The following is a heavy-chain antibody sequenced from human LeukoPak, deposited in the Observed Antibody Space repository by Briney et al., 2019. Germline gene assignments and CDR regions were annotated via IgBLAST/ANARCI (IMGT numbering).Heavy chain of an antibody. V-gene: IGHV1-2*02. D-gene: IGHD4-17*01. CDR2: INPNTGGA. J-gene: IGHJ4*02. CDR1: GYTFTGYH. CDR3: ARTTSLTASGYDY. Sequence: GASVKVSCKASGYTFTGYHIHWVRQAPGQVLEWMGSINPNTGGANYAQRFRGRVPMTRDPSISTVYVEVTGLTSDDTAVYYCARTTSLTASGYDYWGQGTLVTVSS.